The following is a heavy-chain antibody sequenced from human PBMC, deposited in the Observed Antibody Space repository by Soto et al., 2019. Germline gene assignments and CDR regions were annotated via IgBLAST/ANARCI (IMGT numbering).Heavy chain of an antibody. J-gene: IGHJ4*02. CDR3: AKEGAVGAYDY. CDR1: GFIFTNYA. V-gene: IGHV3-23*01. D-gene: IGHD1-26*01. Sequence: QSGGSLRLSCAASGFIFTNYAMTWVRQAPGKGLEWVSGITESGASSYYADSVKGRFTISRDNSKNTLYLQMTSLRVEDTAVYYCAKEGAVGAYDYWGQGTLVTLSS. CDR2: ITESGASS.